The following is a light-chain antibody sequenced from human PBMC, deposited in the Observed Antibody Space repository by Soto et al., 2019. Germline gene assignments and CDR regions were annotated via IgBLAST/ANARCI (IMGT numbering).Light chain of an antibody. Sequence: LIQPPSPSAAPGQTATISCRGNNIGSNSVHWYQQRPGQAPVLVVYDDSGRPSGIPERFSGSNSGNTATLTINRVEAGDEADYYCQVWDSNTDHYVFGTGTKVTVL. V-gene: IGLV3-21*02. CDR2: DDS. CDR1: NIGSNS. CDR3: QVWDSNTDHYV. J-gene: IGLJ1*01.